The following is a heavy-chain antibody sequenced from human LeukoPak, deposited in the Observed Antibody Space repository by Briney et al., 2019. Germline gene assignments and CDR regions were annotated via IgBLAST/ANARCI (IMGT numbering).Heavy chain of an antibody. Sequence: PGGSLRLSCAASGFTFSSYSMNWVRQAPGKGLEWVSSISSSSSYIYYADSVKGRFTISRDNAKNSLYLQMNSLRAEDTAVYYCARDWNGSPLGGELLSYNWFDPWGQGTLVTVSS. CDR2: ISSSSSYI. CDR3: ARDWNGSPLGGELLSYNWFDP. V-gene: IGHV3-21*01. D-gene: IGHD3-10*01. J-gene: IGHJ5*02. CDR1: GFTFSSYS.